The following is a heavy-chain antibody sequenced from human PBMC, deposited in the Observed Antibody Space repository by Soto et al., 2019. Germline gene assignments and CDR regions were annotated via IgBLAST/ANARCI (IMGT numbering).Heavy chain of an antibody. J-gene: IGHJ5*02. D-gene: IGHD4-4*01. V-gene: IGHV3-21*01. CDR1: GFTFSSYS. CDR2: ISSSSSYI. CDR3: AGGDYSNYDRFDP. Sequence: GGSLRLSCAASGFTFSSYSMNWVRQAPGKGLEWVSSISSSSSYIYYADSVKGRFTISRDNAKNSLYLQMNSLRAEDTAVYYCAGGDYSNYDRFDPWGQGTLVTVSS.